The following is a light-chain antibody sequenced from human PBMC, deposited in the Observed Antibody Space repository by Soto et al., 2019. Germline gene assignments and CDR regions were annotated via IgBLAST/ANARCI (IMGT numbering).Light chain of an antibody. Sequence: ETVMTQSPATLSVSPGERATLSCRASQRLSSNLAWYQQKPGQAPRLLIYGVSTRATGVPARFSGSGSGTEFTLTISSLQSEDSAVYYCQQYKNWLALTFGGGTKVDIK. CDR2: GVS. J-gene: IGKJ4*01. V-gene: IGKV3-15*01. CDR3: QQYKNWLALT. CDR1: QRLSSN.